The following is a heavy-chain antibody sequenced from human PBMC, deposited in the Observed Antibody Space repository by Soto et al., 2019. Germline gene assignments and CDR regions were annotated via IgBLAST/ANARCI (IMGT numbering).Heavy chain of an antibody. Sequence: QVQLVQSGAEVKKPGASVKVSCKASGYTFTSYGISWVRQAPGQGLEWMGWISAYNGNSNYAQKLQGRVTMTTDTSASTACLEVRSLRSDDTAMYYCARLVGSWYWFDPWGQGTLVTVSS. D-gene: IGHD6-13*01. CDR1: GYTFTSYG. CDR2: ISAYNGNS. V-gene: IGHV1-18*01. J-gene: IGHJ5*02. CDR3: ARLVGSWYWFDP.